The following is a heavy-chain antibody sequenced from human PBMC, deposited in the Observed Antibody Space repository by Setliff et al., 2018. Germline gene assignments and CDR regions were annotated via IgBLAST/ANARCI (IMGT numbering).Heavy chain of an antibody. V-gene: IGHV4-39*07. J-gene: IGHJ4*01. D-gene: IGHD3-3*01. Sequence: PSETLSLTCTVSGGSINSMSYYWGWVRQPPGQGLEWIGTIYDSGTSYYNPSLKSRVTISVDTSKNQFSLKLSSVTAADTAVYYCRFWSGYYKNDYWGQGTLVTVSS. CDR3: RFWSGYYKNDY. CDR1: GGSINSMSYY. CDR2: IYDSGTS.